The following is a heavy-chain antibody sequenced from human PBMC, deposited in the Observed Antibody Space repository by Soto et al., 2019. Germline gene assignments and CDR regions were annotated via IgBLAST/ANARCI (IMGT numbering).Heavy chain of an antibody. J-gene: IGHJ6*02. V-gene: IGHV1-69*12. CDR3: ARHDCISSSCYYHYNYSMDV. CDR2: IIPIFDTA. Sequence: QVQLVQSGAEVKKPGSSVKVSCKTSGGPFSSYATSWVRQAPGQRLEWMGGIIPIFDTANYAQKFQGRVTITADESTSTAYMKLSSLRSQDTAVYYCARHDCISSSCYYHYNYSMDVWGQGTTVTVSS. CDR1: GGPFSSYA. D-gene: IGHD2-2*01.